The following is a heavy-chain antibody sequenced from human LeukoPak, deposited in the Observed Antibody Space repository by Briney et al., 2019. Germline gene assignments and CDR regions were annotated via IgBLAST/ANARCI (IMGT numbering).Heavy chain of an antibody. CDR2: IYYSGST. V-gene: IGHV4-59*01. CDR3: ARGNGYSGWFDP. J-gene: IGHJ5*02. D-gene: IGHD5-24*01. Sequence: KASETLSLTCTVSGGSISSYYWSWIRQPPGKGLEWIGYIYYSGSTNYNPSLKSRVTISVDTSKNQFSLKLSSVTAADTAVYYCARGNGYSGWFDPWGQGTLVTVSS. CDR1: GGSISSYY.